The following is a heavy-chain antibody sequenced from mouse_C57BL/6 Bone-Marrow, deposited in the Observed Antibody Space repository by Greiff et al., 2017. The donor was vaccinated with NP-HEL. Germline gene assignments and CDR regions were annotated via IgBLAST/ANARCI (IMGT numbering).Heavy chain of an antibody. CDR2: INPNNGGT. V-gene: IGHV1-26*01. CDR3: ARDSSGYVFFAY. Sequence: LVKPGASVKISCKASGYTFTDYYMNWVKQSHGKSLEWIGDINPNNGGTSYNQKFKGKATLTVDKSSSTAYMELRSLTSEDSAVYYCARDSSGYVFFAYWGQGTLVTVSA. J-gene: IGHJ3*01. D-gene: IGHD3-2*02. CDR1: GYTFTDYY.